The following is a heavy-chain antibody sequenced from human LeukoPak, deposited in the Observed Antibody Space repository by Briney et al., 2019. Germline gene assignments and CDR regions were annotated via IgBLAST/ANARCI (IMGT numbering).Heavy chain of an antibody. CDR1: GFTFSSYS. CDR3: ARVVSSWPDKLDY. D-gene: IGHD6-13*01. V-gene: IGHV3-21*01. J-gene: IGHJ4*02. CDR2: ISSSSSYI. Sequence: TGGSLRLSCAASGFTFSSYSMNWVRQAPGKGLEWVSSISSSSSYIYYADSVKGRFTISRDNAKNSLHLQMNSLRAEDTAVYYCARVVSSWPDKLDYWGQGTLVTVSS.